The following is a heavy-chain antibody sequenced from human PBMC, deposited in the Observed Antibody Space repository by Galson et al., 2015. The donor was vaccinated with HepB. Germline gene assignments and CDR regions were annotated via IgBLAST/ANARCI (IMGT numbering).Heavy chain of an antibody. Sequence: SPRLSCAASGFTFSSYSMNWVRQAPGKGLEWVSYISSSSSTIYYADSVKGRFTISRDNAKNSLYLQMNSLRAEDTAVYYCARDRGSGFWGQGTLVTVSS. V-gene: IGHV3-48*01. J-gene: IGHJ4*02. CDR1: GFTFSSYS. CDR3: ARDRGSGF. CDR2: ISSSSSTI. D-gene: IGHD3-10*01.